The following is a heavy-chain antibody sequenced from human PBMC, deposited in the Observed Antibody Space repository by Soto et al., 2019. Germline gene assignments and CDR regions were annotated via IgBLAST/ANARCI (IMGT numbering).Heavy chain of an antibody. CDR1: GGSFSGYY. Sequence: SETLSLTCAVYGGSFSGYYWSWIRQPPGKGLEWIGEINHSGSTNYNPSLKSRVTISVDTSKNQFSLKLSSVTAADTAVYYCARDTYYYGSGSYSPWGQGTLVTVSS. CDR3: ARDTYYYGSGSYSP. D-gene: IGHD3-10*01. V-gene: IGHV4-34*01. CDR2: INHSGST. J-gene: IGHJ5*02.